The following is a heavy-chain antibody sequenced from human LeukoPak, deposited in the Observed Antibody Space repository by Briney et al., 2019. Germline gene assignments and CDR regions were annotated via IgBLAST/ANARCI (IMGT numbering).Heavy chain of an antibody. D-gene: IGHD2-2*01. V-gene: IGHV1-8*03. Sequence: VASVKVSCKASGYTFTSYDINWVRQAPGQGLEWMGWMNPNSGNTGYAQKFQGRVTITRNTSISTAYMELRSLRSDDTAVYYCARVVPVVPAAIYWFDPWGQGTLVTVSS. CDR3: ARVVPVVPAAIYWFDP. J-gene: IGHJ5*02. CDR1: GYTFTSYD. CDR2: MNPNSGNT.